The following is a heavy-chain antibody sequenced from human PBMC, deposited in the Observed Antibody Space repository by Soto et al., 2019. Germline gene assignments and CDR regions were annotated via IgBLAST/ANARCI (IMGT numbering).Heavy chain of an antibody. CDR2: IYYSGST. V-gene: IGHV4-59*08. CDR3: ARQQWGYYYYMDV. J-gene: IGHJ6*03. Sequence: SETLSLTCTVSGGSISSYYWSWIRQPPGKGLEWIGYIYYSGSTNYNPSLKSRVTISVDTSKNQFSLKLSSVTAADTAVYYCARQQWGYYYYMDVWGKGTTVTVSS. D-gene: IGHD6-19*01. CDR1: GGSISSYY.